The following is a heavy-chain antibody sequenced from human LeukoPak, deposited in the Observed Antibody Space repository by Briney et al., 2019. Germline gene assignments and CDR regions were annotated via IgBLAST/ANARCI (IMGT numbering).Heavy chain of an antibody. CDR1: GFTVSSNY. Sequence: PGGSLRLSCAASGFTVSSNYMSWVRQAPGKGLEWVSVIYSGGSTYYADSVKGRFTISRDNSKNTLYLQMNSLRAEDTAVYYCARRGSSGSYSNAFDIWGQGTMVTVSP. D-gene: IGHD1-26*01. CDR2: IYSGGST. CDR3: ARRGSSGSYSNAFDI. V-gene: IGHV3-66*02. J-gene: IGHJ3*02.